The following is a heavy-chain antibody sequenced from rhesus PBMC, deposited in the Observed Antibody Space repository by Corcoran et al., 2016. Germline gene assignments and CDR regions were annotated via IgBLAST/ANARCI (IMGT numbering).Heavy chain of an antibody. V-gene: IGHV4-80*01. CDR3: ARHGEPMFDY. J-gene: IGHJ4*01. Sequence: QVQLQESGPGLVEPSETLSLTCTVSGASLSRNWWSWIRQPPGKGLEWIGEINANSGTTNSNPPLKSRLTISKDASKTQGALRLSFVTAADTAIYYWARHGEPMFDYWGQGVLVTVSS. CDR1: GASLSRNW. CDR2: INANSGTT. D-gene: IGHD1-44*01.